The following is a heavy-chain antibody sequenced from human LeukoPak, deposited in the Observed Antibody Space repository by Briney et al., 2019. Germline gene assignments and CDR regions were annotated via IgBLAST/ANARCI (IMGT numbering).Heavy chain of an antibody. J-gene: IGHJ4*02. V-gene: IGHV4-59*08. Sequence: PSETLSLTCTVSGGSISNYFWNWIRQPPGKGLEWIGHIYYGGSTNYNPSLKSRVTISVDTSKKQFSLKLSSVTAADTAVYYCVRQDYHDSSGFNFDYWGQGALVTVSS. CDR1: GGSISNYF. CDR2: IYYGGST. D-gene: IGHD3-22*01. CDR3: VRQDYHDSSGFNFDY.